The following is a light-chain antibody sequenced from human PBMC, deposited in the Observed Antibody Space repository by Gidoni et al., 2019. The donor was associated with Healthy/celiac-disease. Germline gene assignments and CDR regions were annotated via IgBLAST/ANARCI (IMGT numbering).Light chain of an antibody. CDR1: QSVSSY. Sequence: EIVLTQSPATLSLSPGERATISGRASQSVSSYLAWDQQKPGQAPRLLICDASNRATGIPARFSGSGSVTYFTLTIISLEPEDCAVYYCQQRSNWPPLTFXGXTKVEIK. V-gene: IGKV3-11*01. CDR3: QQRSNWPPLT. J-gene: IGKJ4*01. CDR2: DAS.